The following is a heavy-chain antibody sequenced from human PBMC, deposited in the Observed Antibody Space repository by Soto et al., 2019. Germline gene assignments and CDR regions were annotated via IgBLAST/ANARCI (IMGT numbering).Heavy chain of an antibody. CDR2: TSNSGST. V-gene: IGHV4-31*03. J-gene: IGHJ4*02. Sequence: QVQLQESGPGLVKPSQTLSLTCTVSGGSITSSGYYWSWIRQHPGEGLEWIGFTSNSGSTSYNPSFKRRVTISVDTSSNQFSLNLKSVTAADTAVYYCARGGGSTKVDYWGQGTLVTVSP. CDR3: ARGGGSTKVDY. CDR1: GGSITSSGYY. D-gene: IGHD2-2*01.